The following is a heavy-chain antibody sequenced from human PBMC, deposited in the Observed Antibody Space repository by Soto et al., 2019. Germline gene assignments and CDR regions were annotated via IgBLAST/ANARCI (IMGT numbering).Heavy chain of an antibody. CDR2: IYYNGDT. CDR1: GGSISNYY. J-gene: IGHJ3*02. D-gene: IGHD6-25*01. CDR3: ARQPPAPAAFDI. Sequence: PSETLSLTCTVSGGSISNYYWSWIRQPPGKGLEWIGYIYYNGDTNYNPSLKSRVTMSVHTSKNQVSLNLSSVTAADTAVYYCARQPPAPAAFDICGKGTMVTV. V-gene: IGHV4-59*08.